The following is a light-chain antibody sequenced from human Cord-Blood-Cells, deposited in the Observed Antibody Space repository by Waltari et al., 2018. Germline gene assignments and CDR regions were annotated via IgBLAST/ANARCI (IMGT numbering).Light chain of an antibody. V-gene: IGLV2-14*01. Sequence: SALTQPAAVSGSPGQAIPISCPGTSSDVGGYKYFSWYQQHPGKAPKLMIYEVSNRPSGVSNRFSGSKSGNTASLTISGLQAEDEADYYCSSYTSSSTYVFGTGTKVTVL. J-gene: IGLJ1*01. CDR1: SSDVGGYKY. CDR3: SSYTSSSTYV. CDR2: EVS.